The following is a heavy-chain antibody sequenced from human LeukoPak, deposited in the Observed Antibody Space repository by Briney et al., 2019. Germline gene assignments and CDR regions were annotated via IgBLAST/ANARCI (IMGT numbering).Heavy chain of an antibody. J-gene: IGHJ4*02. CDR1: GFTFTSYA. Sequence: PGGSLRLSCAASGFTFTSYAMSWVRQAPGKGLEWVSAINGGGGSAYYADSVKGRSTISRDNSKNTLYPQMNSLRAEDTAVYYCAKTTGISSSYNFDCWGQGTLVTVSS. V-gene: IGHV3-23*01. CDR2: INGGGGSA. CDR3: AKTTGISSSYNFDC. D-gene: IGHD2-2*02.